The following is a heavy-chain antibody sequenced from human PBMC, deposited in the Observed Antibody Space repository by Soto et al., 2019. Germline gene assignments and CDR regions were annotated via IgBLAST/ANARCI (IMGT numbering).Heavy chain of an antibody. CDR3: AKEGRGYSYGYEGTTGYYGMDV. J-gene: IGHJ6*02. CDR1: RFTFSNYA. CDR2: ISGSGSTI. D-gene: IGHD5-18*01. V-gene: IGHV3-23*01. Sequence: EVQLLESGGDLVQPGGSLRLSCAASRFTFSNYAMSWVRQAPGKGLEWVSAISGSGSTIYYADSVKGRFTISRDNFKNTLYLQMNSLRAEDTAIYYCAKEGRGYSYGYEGTTGYYGMDVWGQGITVTVSS.